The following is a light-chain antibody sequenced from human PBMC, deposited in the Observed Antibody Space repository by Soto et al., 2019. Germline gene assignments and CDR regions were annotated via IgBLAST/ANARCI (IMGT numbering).Light chain of an antibody. CDR1: QNITKF. V-gene: IGKV1-39*01. CDR3: QQTYSAPGT. J-gene: IGKJ1*01. Sequence: DIQMTPSPSSLSASIGDRVTVTCRPSQNITKFLNWYQEKPGKAPKVLIYVTSNLQNGVPSRFTGSRTGTEFTLTISSLQPDDFATYYCQQTYSAPGTFGQGTRVEV. CDR2: VTS.